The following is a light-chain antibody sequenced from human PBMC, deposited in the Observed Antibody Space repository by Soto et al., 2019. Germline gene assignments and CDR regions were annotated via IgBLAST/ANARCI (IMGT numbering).Light chain of an antibody. Sequence: DIVMTQSPDSLAVSLGERATINCKSSQSVLYTSNNKNYLAWFQHKPGQPPKVLIYWASTRESGVPDRFSGSGSGTDFTLTVSSLQAEDVAVYYCQQYYITPQTFGQGTKVEIK. J-gene: IGKJ1*01. V-gene: IGKV4-1*01. CDR1: QSVLYTSNNKNY. CDR2: WAS. CDR3: QQYYITPQT.